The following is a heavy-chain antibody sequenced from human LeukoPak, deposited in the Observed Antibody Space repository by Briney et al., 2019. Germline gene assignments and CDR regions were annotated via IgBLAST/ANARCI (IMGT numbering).Heavy chain of an antibody. CDR2: ICGSNNSS. CDR1: GFTFSSYA. D-gene: IGHD2-15*01. V-gene: IGHV3-23*01. J-gene: IGHJ4*02. CDR3: AKGGSGSCYPWIDY. Sequence: GGSLRLSCAASGFTFSSYAMSWVRQAPGKGLEWVSSICGSNNSSYYADSVKGRFTVSRDNSKNTLYLQMSSLRAEDTAVYHCAKGGSGSCYPWIDYWGQGSLVTVSS.